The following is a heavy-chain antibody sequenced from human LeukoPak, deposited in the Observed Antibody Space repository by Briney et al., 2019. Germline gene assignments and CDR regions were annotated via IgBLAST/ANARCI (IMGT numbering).Heavy chain of an antibody. D-gene: IGHD5-18*01. V-gene: IGHV3-23*01. CDR1: GFTFSSYA. CDR2: ISGSGDTT. Sequence: GGSLRLSCAASGFTFSSYAINWVRQAPGKGLEWVSGISGSGDTTYYAGSVKGRFTISRDNSESTVYLQMTSLRAEETALYYCATGYTKGPRKDYWGQGTLVTVSS. CDR3: ATGYTKGPRKDY. J-gene: IGHJ4*02.